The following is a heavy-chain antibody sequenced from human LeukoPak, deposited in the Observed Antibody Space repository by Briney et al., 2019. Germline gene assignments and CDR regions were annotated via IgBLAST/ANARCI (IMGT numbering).Heavy chain of an antibody. CDR2: INHSGST. CDR3: ARRITANRKQRYNWFDP. J-gene: IGHJ5*02. Sequence: SETLSLTCAVYGGSFSVYYWSWIRQPPGKGLEWIGEINHSGSTNYNPSLKSRVTISVDTSKDQFSLKLSSVTAADTAVYYCARRITANRKQRYNWFDPWGQGTLVTVSS. V-gene: IGHV4-34*01. D-gene: IGHD6-13*01. CDR1: GGSFSVYY.